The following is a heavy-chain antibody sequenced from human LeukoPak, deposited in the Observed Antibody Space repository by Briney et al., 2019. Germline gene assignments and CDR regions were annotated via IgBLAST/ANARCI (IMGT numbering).Heavy chain of an antibody. D-gene: IGHD6-19*01. V-gene: IGHV3-11*04. Sequence: GGSLRLSCAASGFTFSDYYMSWIRQAPGKGLEWVSYISSSGSTIYYADSVKGRFTISRDNAKNSLYLQMNSLRAEDTAVYYCARDWIEYSSGRTPDAFDIWGQGTMVTVSS. CDR1: GFTFSDYY. CDR3: ARDWIEYSSGRTPDAFDI. CDR2: ISSSGSTI. J-gene: IGHJ3*02.